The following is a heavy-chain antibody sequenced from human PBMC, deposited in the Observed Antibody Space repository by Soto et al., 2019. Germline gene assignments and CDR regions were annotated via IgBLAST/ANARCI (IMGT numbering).Heavy chain of an antibody. Sequence: QLQLQESGSGLVKPSQTLSLTCAVSGGFISSGGYSWNWIRQPPGKGLEWIGYIYHSGSTYYNPSLKSRVTISVDRSKNQFSLKLSSVTAADTAVYYCAAGGGLPRYYWGQGTLVTVSS. CDR2: IYHSGST. CDR3: AAGGGLPRYY. D-gene: IGHD5-12*01. J-gene: IGHJ4*02. V-gene: IGHV4-30-2*01. CDR1: GGFISSGGYS.